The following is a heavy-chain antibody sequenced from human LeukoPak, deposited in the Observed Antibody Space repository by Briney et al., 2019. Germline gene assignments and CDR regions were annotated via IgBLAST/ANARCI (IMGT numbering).Heavy chain of an antibody. CDR1: GGSISSYY. CDR3: ARHQTSYSGYDIPTYFDY. Sequence: SETLSLTCTVSGGSISSYYWGWIRQPPGKGLEWIGYIYYSGSTNYNPSLKSRVTISVDTSKNQFSLKLSSVTAADTAVYYCARHQTSYSGYDIPTYFDYWGQGTLVTVSS. J-gene: IGHJ4*02. V-gene: IGHV4-59*08. D-gene: IGHD5-12*01. CDR2: IYYSGST.